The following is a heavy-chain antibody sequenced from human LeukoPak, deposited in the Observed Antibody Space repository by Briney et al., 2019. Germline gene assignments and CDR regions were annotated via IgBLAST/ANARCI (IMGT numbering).Heavy chain of an antibody. CDR3: ARDRSVVVAATRPTRDAFDI. Sequence: ASVKVSCKASGYTFTSYGISWVRQAPGQGLEWMGWISAYNGNTNYEQKLQGRVTMTTDTSTSTAYMELRSLRSDDTAVYYCARDRSVVVAATRPTRDAFDIWGQGTMVTVSS. D-gene: IGHD2-15*01. CDR1: GYTFTSYG. CDR2: ISAYNGNT. V-gene: IGHV1-18*01. J-gene: IGHJ3*02.